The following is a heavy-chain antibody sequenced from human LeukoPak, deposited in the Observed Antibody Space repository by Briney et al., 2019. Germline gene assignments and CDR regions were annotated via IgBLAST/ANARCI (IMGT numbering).Heavy chain of an antibody. CDR1: GFTFSSYS. J-gene: IGHJ4*02. CDR2: ISSSSSYI. Sequence: GGSLRLSCAASGFTFSSYSMNWVRQAPGKGLEWVSSISSSSSYIYYADSVKGRFTISRDNAKNSLYLQMNSLRAEDTAVYYCARVRGYSYGFDYWGQGTLVTVSS. CDR3: ARVRGYSYGFDY. V-gene: IGHV3-21*01. D-gene: IGHD5-18*01.